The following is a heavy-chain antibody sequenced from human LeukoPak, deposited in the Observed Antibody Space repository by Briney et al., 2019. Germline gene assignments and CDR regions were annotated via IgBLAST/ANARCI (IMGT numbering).Heavy chain of an antibody. D-gene: IGHD2-15*01. Sequence: GGFLTLSCVASGLTFSNSAMHWVRQAPGKGLEWVAIMSFDGSHERYGDSVKGRFTLSRDNSKNTLYLQINSLRTEDTAVYYCARGGKCSDGKCYLIDYWGQGTLVTVSS. CDR2: MSFDGSHE. CDR3: ARGGKCSDGKCYLIDY. V-gene: IGHV3-30*04. CDR1: GLTFSNSA. J-gene: IGHJ4*02.